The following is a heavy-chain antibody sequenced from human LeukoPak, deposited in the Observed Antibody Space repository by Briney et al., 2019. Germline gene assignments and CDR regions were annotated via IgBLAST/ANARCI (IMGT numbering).Heavy chain of an antibody. V-gene: IGHV3-64D*09. D-gene: IGHD6-13*01. CDR3: VKKRSSSSWYYFDY. CDR1: GFTFSSYA. CDR2: ISSNGGST. Sequence: GGSLRLSCSASGFTFSSYAMHWVRQAPGKGLEYVSAISSNGGSTYYVDSVKGRFTVSRDNSKNTLYLQMSSLRAEDTAVYYCVKKRSSSSWYYFDYWGQGTLVTVSS. J-gene: IGHJ4*02.